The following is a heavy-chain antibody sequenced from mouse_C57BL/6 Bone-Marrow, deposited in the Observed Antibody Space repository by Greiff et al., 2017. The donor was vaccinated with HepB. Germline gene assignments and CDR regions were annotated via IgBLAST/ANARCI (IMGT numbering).Heavy chain of an antibody. CDR3: AREPTY. Sequence: EVQLVESGGGLVKPGGSLKLSCAASGFTFSSYAMSWVRQTPEKRLEWVATISDGGSYTYYPDNVKGRFTISRDNAKNNLYLQMSNLKSEDTAMYYCAREPTYWGQGTLVTVSA. D-gene: IGHD6-5*01. CDR1: GFTFSSYA. V-gene: IGHV5-4*01. CDR2: ISDGGSYT. J-gene: IGHJ3*01.